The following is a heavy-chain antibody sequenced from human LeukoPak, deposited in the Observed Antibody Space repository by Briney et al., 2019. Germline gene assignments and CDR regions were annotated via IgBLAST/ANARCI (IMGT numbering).Heavy chain of an antibody. CDR3: ARALRVAAAGNIYFDY. CDR2: IYPGDSDT. Sequence: GESLKISCKGSGYSFTSYCIGWVRQMPGKGLEWMGIIYPGDSDTRYSPSFQGQVTISADKSISTAYLQWSSLKASDTAMYYCARALRVAAAGNIYFDYWGQGTLVTVSS. V-gene: IGHV5-51*01. J-gene: IGHJ4*02. CDR1: GYSFTSYC. D-gene: IGHD6-13*01.